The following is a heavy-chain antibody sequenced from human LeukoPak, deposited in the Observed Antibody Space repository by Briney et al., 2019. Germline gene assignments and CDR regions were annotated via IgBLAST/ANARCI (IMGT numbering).Heavy chain of an antibody. V-gene: IGHV4-59*01. CDR1: GGSISSYY. CDR2: IYYSGST. D-gene: IGHD6-13*01. Sequence: PSETLSLTCTVSGGSISSYYWSWIRQPPGKGLEWIGYIYYSGSTNYNPSLKSRVTISVDTSKNQFSLKLSSVTAADTAVYYCARVFTRQQDFDYWGQGTLVTVSS. J-gene: IGHJ4*02. CDR3: ARVFTRQQDFDY.